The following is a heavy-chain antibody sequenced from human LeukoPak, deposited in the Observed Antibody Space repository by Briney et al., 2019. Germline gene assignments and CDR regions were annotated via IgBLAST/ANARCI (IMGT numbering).Heavy chain of an antibody. CDR2: TSDDGSTK. Sequence: PGRFLRLSCAASGFSFSHYAMHWARQAPGRGLEWVAVTSDDGSTKHYADSLRGRFTISRDNSQSTVYLQMDSLKTEDTAVYYCAGGVGFGSGWYLVFWGQGTLVTVSS. CDR3: AGGVGFGSGWYLVF. V-gene: IGHV3-30-3*01. D-gene: IGHD6-19*01. CDR1: GFSFSHYA. J-gene: IGHJ4*02.